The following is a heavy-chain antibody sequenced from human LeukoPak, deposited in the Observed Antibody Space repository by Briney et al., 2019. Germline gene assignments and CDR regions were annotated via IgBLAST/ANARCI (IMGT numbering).Heavy chain of an antibody. D-gene: IGHD3-10*01. Sequence: GESPKISCKGSGYSFTSYWISWVRQMPGKGLEWMGRIDPSDSYTNYSPSFQGHVTISADKSISTAYLQWSSLKASDTAMYYCARTWPIGELPLDYWGQGTLVTVSS. CDR1: GYSFTSYW. V-gene: IGHV5-10-1*01. J-gene: IGHJ4*02. CDR2: IDPSDSYT. CDR3: ARTWPIGELPLDY.